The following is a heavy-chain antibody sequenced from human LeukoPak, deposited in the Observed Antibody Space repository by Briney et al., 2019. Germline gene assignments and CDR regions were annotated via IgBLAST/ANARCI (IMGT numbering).Heavy chain of an antibody. V-gene: IGHV4-39*07. Sequence: ASETLSLTCTVSGGSISGSSYYWGWIRQPPGKGLEWIGSIYYSGITYYNPSLKSRVTISVDTSKNQFSLKLSSVTAADTAVYYCARDQNPRGGYDSRYAFDIWGQGTMVTVSS. D-gene: IGHD5-12*01. CDR3: ARDQNPRGGYDSRYAFDI. CDR2: IYYSGIT. J-gene: IGHJ3*02. CDR1: GGSISGSSYY.